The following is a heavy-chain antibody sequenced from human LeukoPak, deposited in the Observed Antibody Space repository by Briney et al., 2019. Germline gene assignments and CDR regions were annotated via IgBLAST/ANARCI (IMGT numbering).Heavy chain of an antibody. CDR1: GFTSSSYW. J-gene: IGHJ4*02. D-gene: IGHD5-24*01. V-gene: IGHV3-74*01. CDR3: ARDRSYNLDY. Sequence: GGSLRLSCAASGFTSSSYWMHWVRQAPGKGLVWVSHVNGDGGSTSYADSVKGRVTISRDNAKNTLYLQINSLTAEDSAVYYCARDRSYNLDYWGQGTLVTVSS. CDR2: VNGDGGST.